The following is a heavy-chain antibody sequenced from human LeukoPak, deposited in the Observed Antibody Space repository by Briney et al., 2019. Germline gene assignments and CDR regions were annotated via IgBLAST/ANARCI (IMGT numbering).Heavy chain of an antibody. V-gene: IGHV3-23*01. D-gene: IGHD4-23*01. CDR2: ISGGGGST. J-gene: IGHJ4*02. Sequence: GGSLRHSCAASGFTFSSDAVSWVRQAPGKGLECVSAISGGGGSTYYAVSVKGRFTISRDNSKNTLFLQINSLRAEDTAVYFCAKDPEVLRWSFDYWGQGTLVTVSS. CDR1: GFTFSSDA. CDR3: AKDPEVLRWSFDY.